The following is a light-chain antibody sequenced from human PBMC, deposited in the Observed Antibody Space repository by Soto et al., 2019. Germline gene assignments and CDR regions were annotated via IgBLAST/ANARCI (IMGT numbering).Light chain of an antibody. J-gene: IGKJ1*01. Sequence: DIQMTQSPSTLSASVGDRVTITCWASQSISRWLAWYHQKPGKAPKLLIFDASSLASGVPSRFSGSGSGTEFTLTISSLQPDDFATYYCQQYNSYSTWTFGQGTKVEIK. V-gene: IGKV1-5*01. CDR2: DAS. CDR3: QQYNSYSTWT. CDR1: QSISRW.